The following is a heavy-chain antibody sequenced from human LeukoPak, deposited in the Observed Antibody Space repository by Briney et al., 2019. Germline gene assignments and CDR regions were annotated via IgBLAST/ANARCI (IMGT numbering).Heavy chain of an antibody. V-gene: IGHV4-4*07. CDR3: ARFSRVVPAAMDAFDI. D-gene: IGHD2-2*01. CDR1: GGSISSYY. J-gene: IGHJ3*02. Sequence: SETLSLTCTVSGGSISSYYWSWIRQPAGKGLEWIGRIYTSGSTNYNPSLKSRVTMSVDTSKNQLSLKLSSVTAADTAVYYCARFSRVVPAAMDAFDIWGQGTMVTVSS. CDR2: IYTSGST.